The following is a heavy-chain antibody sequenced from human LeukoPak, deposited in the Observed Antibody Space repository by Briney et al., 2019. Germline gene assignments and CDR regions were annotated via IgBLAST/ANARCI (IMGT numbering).Heavy chain of an antibody. D-gene: IGHD4-17*01. CDR3: ARKGDYEVDFDY. CDR2: INPNTGGT. Sequence: GASVKVSCKTFGDIFTSYYMHWVRQAPGQGLEWMGRINPNTGGTNYAQKFQGRIIMTRDTSINTAYMELTRLRSDDTAVYYCARKGDYEVDFDYWGQGTLVTVSS. CDR1: GDIFTSYY. V-gene: IGHV1-2*06. J-gene: IGHJ4*02.